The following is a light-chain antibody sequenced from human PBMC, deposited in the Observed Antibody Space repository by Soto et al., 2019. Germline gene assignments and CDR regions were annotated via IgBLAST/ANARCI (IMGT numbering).Light chain of an antibody. J-gene: IGLJ2*01. Sequence: QLVLTQSPSASASLGASVKLTCTLSSGHSSYAIAWHQQQPEKGPRYLMNLNSDGSHSKGDGIPDRFSGSSSGAERYLTISSVQSEDEADYYCQTWGTGIQIFGGGTKLTVL. CDR2: LNSDGSH. CDR1: SGHSSYA. V-gene: IGLV4-69*01. CDR3: QTWGTGIQI.